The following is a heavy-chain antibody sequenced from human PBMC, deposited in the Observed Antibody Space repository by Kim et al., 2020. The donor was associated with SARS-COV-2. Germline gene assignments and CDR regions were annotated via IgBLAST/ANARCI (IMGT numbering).Heavy chain of an antibody. CDR3: VRSDGGDLRYDY. V-gene: IGHV2-70*17. CDR1: GFSLSTRGMC. D-gene: IGHD3-16*01. CDR2: IDWDDDK. Sequence: SGPTLVNPTQTLTLTCTFSGFSLSTRGMCVSWIRQPPGKALEWLARIDWDDDKFYSTSLKTRLTISKDTSKNQVVLTMTNMDPVDTATYYCVRSDGGDLRYDYSGQGTLVTVSS. J-gene: IGHJ4*02.